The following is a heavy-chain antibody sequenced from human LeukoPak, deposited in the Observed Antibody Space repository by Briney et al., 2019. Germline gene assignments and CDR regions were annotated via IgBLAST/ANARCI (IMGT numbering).Heavy chain of an antibody. CDR1: GFTFSTYA. V-gene: IGHV3-30-3*01. Sequence: GGSLRLSCAASGFTFSTYAMHWVRQAPGKGLDWVAVISYDGGNKYYADSVKGRFTISRDNSKNTLYLQMNSLRAEDTAVYYCAKDLLRYCSGGSCYSGWFDPWGQGTLVTVSS. D-gene: IGHD2-15*01. CDR2: ISYDGGNK. J-gene: IGHJ5*02. CDR3: AKDLLRYCSGGSCYSGWFDP.